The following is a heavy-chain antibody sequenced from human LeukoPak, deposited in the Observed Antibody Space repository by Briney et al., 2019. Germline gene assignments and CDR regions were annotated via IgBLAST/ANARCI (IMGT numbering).Heavy chain of an antibody. CDR1: GVSVSDGRYY. Sequence: PSQTLSLTCNVSGVSVSDGRYYWTWIRQHPGKGLEWIGYKYSSGSAKFNPSLKSRLTISIDTSKNQFSLQLSSVTAADTATYYCATPYCSSISCLDVFNMWGQGTRVTVSS. CDR2: KYSSGSA. D-gene: IGHD2-2*01. V-gene: IGHV4-31*03. J-gene: IGHJ3*02. CDR3: ATPYCSSISCLDVFNM.